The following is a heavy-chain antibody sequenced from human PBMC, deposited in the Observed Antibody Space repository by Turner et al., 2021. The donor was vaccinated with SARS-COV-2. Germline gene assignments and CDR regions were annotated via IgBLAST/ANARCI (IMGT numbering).Heavy chain of an antibody. D-gene: IGHD1-26*01. Sequence: QVQLVESGGGVVQPGRSLRLSCAASGFTFSSYAMHWVRQAPGKGLEWVAVISYDGNNKYYADSVKGRFTISRDNSKNTLYLQMNSLRAEDTAVYYCAKNGPSGNYYWILWHYFDYWGQGTLVTVSS. CDR2: ISYDGNNK. CDR1: GFTFSSYA. V-gene: IGHV3-30-3*02. CDR3: AKNGPSGNYYWILWHYFDY. J-gene: IGHJ4*02.